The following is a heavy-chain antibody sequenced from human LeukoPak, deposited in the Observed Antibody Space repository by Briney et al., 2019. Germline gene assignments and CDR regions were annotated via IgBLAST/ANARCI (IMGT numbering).Heavy chain of an antibody. V-gene: IGHV3-21*01. D-gene: IGHD3-9*01. CDR1: GFTFNTFN. Sequence: GGSLRLSCAASGFTFNTFNMNWVRQAPGKGLEWVSSITSGGEYIYYADSVKGRFTTSRDNAKNSLSLQLNSLRVEDTAVYYCARGHYDVLAASYKWTPDYWGQGTLVTVSS. CDR3: ARGHYDVLAASYKWTPDY. J-gene: IGHJ4*02. CDR2: ITSGGEYI.